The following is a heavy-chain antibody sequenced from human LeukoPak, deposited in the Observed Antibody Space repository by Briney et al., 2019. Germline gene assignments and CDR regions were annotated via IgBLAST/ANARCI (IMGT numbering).Heavy chain of an antibody. Sequence: GGSLRLSCAASGFTFDDYGMHWVRQAPGKGLEWVSGISWNSGSIGYADTVKGRFTISRDNAKNSLYLQMISLRAEDMALYYCAKELRGYFDYWGQGTLVTVSS. V-gene: IGHV3-9*03. J-gene: IGHJ4*02. CDR2: ISWNSGSI. CDR3: AKELRGYFDY. CDR1: GFTFDDYG. D-gene: IGHD2-15*01.